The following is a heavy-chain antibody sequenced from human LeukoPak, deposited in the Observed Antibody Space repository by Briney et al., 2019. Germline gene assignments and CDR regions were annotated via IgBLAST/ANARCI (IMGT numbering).Heavy chain of an antibody. V-gene: IGHV4-39*01. CDR3: ARSLFGSGTYYYYYYMDV. CDR1: GASIGASRYY. Sequence: SETLSLTCTVSGASIGASRYYWGWSRQPPGKGLEWIGNIYYSGNTYFNPSLKSRVTISVDTSKNQFSLKLSAVTAADTAVYYCARSLFGSGTYYYYYYMDVWGKGTTVTVSS. D-gene: IGHD3-10*01. J-gene: IGHJ6*03. CDR2: IYYSGNT.